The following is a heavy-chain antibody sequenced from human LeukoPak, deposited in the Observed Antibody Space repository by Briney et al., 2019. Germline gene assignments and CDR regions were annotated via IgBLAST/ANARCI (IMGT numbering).Heavy chain of an antibody. D-gene: IGHD3-10*01. Sequence: SETLSLTCAVYGGSFSGYYWSWIRQPPGKGLEWIGEINHSGSTNYNPSLKSRVTISVDTSKNQFSLKLSSVTAADTAVYYCARHGSVYYYYGMDVWGQGTTVTVSS. J-gene: IGHJ6*02. CDR2: INHSGST. CDR1: GGSFSGYY. V-gene: IGHV4-34*01. CDR3: ARHGSVYYYYGMDV.